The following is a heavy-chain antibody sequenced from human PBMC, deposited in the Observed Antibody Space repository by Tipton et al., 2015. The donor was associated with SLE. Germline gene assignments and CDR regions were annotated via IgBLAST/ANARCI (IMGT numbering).Heavy chain of an antibody. D-gene: IGHD3-3*01. V-gene: IGHV4-39*07. CDR3: ARGGMGVLRFLKLY. J-gene: IGHJ4*02. CDR1: GGSISSSSYY. CDR2: IYYSGST. Sequence: TLSLTCTVSGGSISSSSYYWGWIRQPPGKGLEWIGSIYYSGSTYYNPSLKSRVTISVDTSKNQFSLKLSSVTAADTAVYYCARGGMGVLRFLKLYWGQGTLVTVSS.